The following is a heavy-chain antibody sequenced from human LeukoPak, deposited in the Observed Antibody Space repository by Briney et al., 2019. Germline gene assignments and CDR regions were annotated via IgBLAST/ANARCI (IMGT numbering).Heavy chain of an antibody. Sequence: PSENLSLTCSVSGGSISNYYWNWIRQPAGKGLEWIGRVHARVTTKYNPSLNSRVTMSLDTSRNQFSLKLYSVTAADTAVYYCTRGGVPGAGNWFDPWSQGTLVTVSS. J-gene: IGHJ5*02. CDR2: VHARVTT. CDR3: TRGGVPGAGNWFDP. CDR1: GGSISNYY. D-gene: IGHD1-26*01. V-gene: IGHV4-4*07.